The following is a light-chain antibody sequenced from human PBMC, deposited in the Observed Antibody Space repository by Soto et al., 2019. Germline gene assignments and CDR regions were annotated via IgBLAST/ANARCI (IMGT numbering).Light chain of an antibody. CDR1: SNDLGGYNY. CDR3: SSYGGIDNLI. Sequence: QSALTQPPSASGSPGQSVTISCTGSSNDLGGYNYVSWYQHHPGKAPKLIIYEVRERPSGVPDRFSGSKSGNTASLTVSGLQAEDEADYYCSSYGGIDNLIFGGGTKLTVL. J-gene: IGLJ2*01. V-gene: IGLV2-8*01. CDR2: EVR.